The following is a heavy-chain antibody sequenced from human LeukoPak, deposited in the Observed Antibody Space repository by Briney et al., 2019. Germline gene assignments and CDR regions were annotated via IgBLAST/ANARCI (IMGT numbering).Heavy chain of an antibody. D-gene: IGHD4/OR15-4a*01. Sequence: GTSLRLSCAASGFTFTDYGMHWVRQAPGKGLEWVAVISYASSHKYYADSVKGRFTISRDNSKNTLYLQMNSLRAEDTAVYYCARRAGAYSHPYDYSGQGTLVTVSS. CDR2: ISYASSHK. CDR1: GFTFTDYG. V-gene: IGHV3-30*03. CDR3: ARRAGAYSHPYDY. J-gene: IGHJ4*02.